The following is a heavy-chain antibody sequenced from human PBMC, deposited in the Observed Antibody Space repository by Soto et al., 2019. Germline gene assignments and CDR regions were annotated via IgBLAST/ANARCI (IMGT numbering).Heavy chain of an antibody. CDR1: AYTFTGSA. Sequence: ASVKVSRKASAYTFTGSAIHCGRQAPGQKLEWMGCINGSNGDTKYSQKFQGRVTITRDTSASTAYMELTSLGSEATAVYHSALGYCSSTSCQYYFDYWGQGTLVTVSS. CDR3: ALGYCSSTSCQYYFDY. CDR2: INGSNGDT. J-gene: IGHJ4*02. V-gene: IGHV1-3*01. D-gene: IGHD2-2*01.